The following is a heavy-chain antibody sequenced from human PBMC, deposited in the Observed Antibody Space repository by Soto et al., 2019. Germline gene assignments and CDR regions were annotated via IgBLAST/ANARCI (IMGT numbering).Heavy chain of an antibody. V-gene: IGHV3-30-3*01. CDR3: AREPRGDLGSGSYRYGNYYYYGMDV. Sequence: GGSLRLSCAASGFTFSSYAMHWVRQAPGKGLEWVAVISYDGSNKYYADSVKGRFTISRGNSKNTLYLQMNSLRAEDTAVYYCAREPRGDLGSGSYRYGNYYYYGMDVWGQGTTVTVSS. CDR2: ISYDGSNK. CDR1: GFTFSSYA. J-gene: IGHJ6*02. D-gene: IGHD3-10*01.